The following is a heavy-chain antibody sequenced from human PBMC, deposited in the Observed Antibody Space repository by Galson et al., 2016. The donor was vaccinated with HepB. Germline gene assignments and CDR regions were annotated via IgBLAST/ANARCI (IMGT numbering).Heavy chain of an antibody. CDR3: ANGLPYSGSLDY. Sequence: SLRLSCAASGFTFSSYDIHWVRQAPGKGLEWVAVIWYDGSNKYYADSVKGRFTISRDNSKNTLYLQMNSLRAEDTAVYYCANGLPYSGSLDYWGQGTLVTVSS. CDR2: IWYDGSNK. CDR1: GFTFSSYD. D-gene: IGHD1-26*01. J-gene: IGHJ4*02. V-gene: IGHV3-33*06.